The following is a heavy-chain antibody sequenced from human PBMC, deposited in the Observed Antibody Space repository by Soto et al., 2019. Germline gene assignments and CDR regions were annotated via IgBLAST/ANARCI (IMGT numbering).Heavy chain of an antibody. CDR3: ARGGVGFWSGYCCWFDP. CDR2: INHSGST. V-gene: IGHV4-34*01. D-gene: IGHD3-3*01. Sequence: SETLSLTCAVYGGSFSGYYWSWIRQPPGKGLEWIGEINHSGSTNYNPSLKSRVTISVDTSKNQFSLKLSSVTAADTAVYYCARGGVGFWSGYCCWFDPWGQGTLVTVS. J-gene: IGHJ5*02. CDR1: GGSFSGYY.